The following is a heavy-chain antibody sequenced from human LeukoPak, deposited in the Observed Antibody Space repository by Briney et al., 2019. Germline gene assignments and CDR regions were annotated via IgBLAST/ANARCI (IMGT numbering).Heavy chain of an antibody. D-gene: IGHD2-21*02. CDR2: INPNSGGT. V-gene: IGHV1-2*04. CDR3: ARVSFRYCGGDCGAPFDY. Sequence: GASVKVSCKASGYTFTGYYMHWVRQAPGQGLEWMGWINPNSGGTNYAQKFQGWVTMTRDTSISTAYMELSRLRSDDTAVYYCARVSFRYCGGDCGAPFDYWGQGTLVTVSS. CDR1: GYTFTGYY. J-gene: IGHJ4*02.